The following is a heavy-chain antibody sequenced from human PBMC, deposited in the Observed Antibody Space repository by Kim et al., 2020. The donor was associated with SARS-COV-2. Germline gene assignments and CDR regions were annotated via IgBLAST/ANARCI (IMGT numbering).Heavy chain of an antibody. CDR2: INYSGDT. D-gene: IGHD6-13*01. CDR1: GGSVTGNYY. Sequence: SETLSLTCSVSGGSVTGNYYWGWIRQSPGKGLEWIGSINYSGDTYYNPSLKSRVTMSVDTSKNQFSLRLDSPPATNTTMYYCARHRAASGTRPDYFEYWG. CDR3: ARHRAASGTRPDYFEY. J-gene: IGHJ4*01. V-gene: IGHV4-39*01.